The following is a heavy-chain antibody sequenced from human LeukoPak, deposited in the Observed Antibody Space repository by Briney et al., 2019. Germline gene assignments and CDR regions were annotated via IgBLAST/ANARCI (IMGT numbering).Heavy chain of an antibody. V-gene: IGHV4-34*01. J-gene: IGHJ3*02. CDR2: INHSGST. D-gene: IGHD4-23*01. CDR1: GGSFSGYY. CDR3: ARDRYGGNSKAFDI. Sequence: PSETLSLTCAVYGGSFSGYYWSWIRQPPGKGLEWIGEINHSGSTNYNPSLKSRVTISVDTSQNQFSLKLSSVTAADTAVYYCARDRYGGNSKAFDIWGQGTMVTVSS.